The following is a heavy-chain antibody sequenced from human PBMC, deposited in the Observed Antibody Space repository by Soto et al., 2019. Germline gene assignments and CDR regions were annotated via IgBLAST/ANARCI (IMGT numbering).Heavy chain of an antibody. CDR3: ARHRSSSNYYYYYYMDV. V-gene: IGHV4-34*01. D-gene: IGHD6-6*01. Sequence: SETVSLTCAVYGGSFSGYYWSWIRQPPGKGLEWIGEINHSGSTNYNPSLKSRVTISVDTSKNQFSLKLSSVTAADTAVYYCARHRSSSNYYYYYYMDVWGKGTTVTVSS. J-gene: IGHJ6*03. CDR1: GGSFSGYY. CDR2: INHSGST.